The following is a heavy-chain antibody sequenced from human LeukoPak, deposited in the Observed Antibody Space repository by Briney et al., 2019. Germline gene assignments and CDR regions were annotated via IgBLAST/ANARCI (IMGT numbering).Heavy chain of an antibody. D-gene: IGHD4-17*01. CDR1: GFTFSSYA. CDR2: ISYDGSNK. V-gene: IGHV3-30*04. J-gene: IGHJ4*02. CDR3: AKELHWHLRSYHFDY. Sequence: PGGSLRLSCAASGFTFSSYAMDWVRQAPGKGLEWVAVISYDGSNKYYANSVKGRFTISRDNSKNTLYLQMSSLRAEDTAIYYCAKELHWHLRSYHFDYWGPGTLVTVSS.